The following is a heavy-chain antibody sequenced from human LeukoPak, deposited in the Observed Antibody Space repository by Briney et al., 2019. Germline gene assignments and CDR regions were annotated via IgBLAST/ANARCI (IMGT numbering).Heavy chain of an antibody. D-gene: IGHD4/OR15-4a*01. CDR3: ASRAGAYSHPYYY. Sequence: PGGSLRLSCTVSGFTVSSHSMSWVRQAPGKGLEWVSFIYSDNTHYSDSVKGRFTISRDNSKNTLYLQMNRLRAEDTAVYYCASRAGAYSHPYYYWGQGTLVTVSS. J-gene: IGHJ4*02. CDR2: IYSDNT. CDR1: GFTVSSHS. V-gene: IGHV3-53*01.